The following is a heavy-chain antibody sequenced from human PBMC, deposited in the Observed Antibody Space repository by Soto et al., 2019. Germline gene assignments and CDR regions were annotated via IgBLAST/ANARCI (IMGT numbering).Heavy chain of an antibody. CDR3: AREVGFPSGYKDYYYYYMDV. J-gene: IGHJ6*03. CDR2: IIPIVGIP. V-gene: IGHV1-69*02. D-gene: IGHD3-22*01. CDR1: GDTFSSFT. Sequence: QVQLVQSGAEVKKPGSSVKVSCKASGDTFSSFTISWVRQAPGQGLEWMGRIIPIVGIPDYAQKFQGRVTITADKSTSTAYMEVSSLRSEDTAVYFCAREVGFPSGYKDYYYYYMDVWGKGTAVTVSS.